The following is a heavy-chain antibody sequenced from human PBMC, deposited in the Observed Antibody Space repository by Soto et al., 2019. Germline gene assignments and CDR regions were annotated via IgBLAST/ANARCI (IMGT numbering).Heavy chain of an antibody. Sequence: GGSLRLSCAASGFTFKNFAMHWVRQAPGKGLEWVAMIWYDAVGKYYADSVKGRFTISRDHSKNTLSLQMDSLTAEDTAVYYCARDCNAGIFDYWGQGTLVTVSS. CDR3: ARDCNAGIFDY. J-gene: IGHJ4*02. V-gene: IGHV3-33*01. CDR1: GFTFKNFA. CDR2: IWYDAVGK. D-gene: IGHD6-13*01.